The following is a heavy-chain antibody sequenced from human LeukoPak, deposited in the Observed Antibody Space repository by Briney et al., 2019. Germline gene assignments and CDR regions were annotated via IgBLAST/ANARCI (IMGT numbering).Heavy chain of an antibody. CDR2: IYSRGST. V-gene: IGHV4-61*02. CDR1: GGSITSDTNY. J-gene: IGHJ4*02. CDR3: ARGTKGITGAPSDY. Sequence: PSETLSLTCTVSGGSITSDTNYWSWIRQPAGKGLEWIGRIYSRGSTNYNPSLKRRVTISVDTSKNQFSLNLSSVTAADTAVYYCARGTKGITGAPSDYWGQGTLVTVSS. D-gene: IGHD1-20*01.